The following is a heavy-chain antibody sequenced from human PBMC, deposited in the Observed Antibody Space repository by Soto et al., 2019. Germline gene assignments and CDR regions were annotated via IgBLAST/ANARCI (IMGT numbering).Heavy chain of an antibody. CDR2: INPNSGGT. CDR3: ARDRRGLRIYQFDN. Sequence: ASVKVHCKASGYNFTDHYIHWVRQAPGQGLEWMGWINPNSGGTNYALKYQGRVTMTRDTSISTVYMELSRLTSDDSAVYFCARDRRGLRIYQFDNWGQGTLVTVSS. CDR1: GYNFTDHY. V-gene: IGHV1-2*02. J-gene: IGHJ4*02. D-gene: IGHD2-2*01.